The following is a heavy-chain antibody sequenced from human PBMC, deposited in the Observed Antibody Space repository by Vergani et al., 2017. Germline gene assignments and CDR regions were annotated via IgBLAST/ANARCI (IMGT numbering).Heavy chain of an antibody. Sequence: QVQLHESGPGLVKPSQTLSLTCTVPGGSITSGSLYWSWLRQPAGKGLEWIGRIHSSGTTNYNPSLKSRVTLSVDTSKNQLSLRMTSVTAADTAVYYCARGETRTDWFDPWGQGTLVTVSS. D-gene: IGHD3/OR15-3a*01. J-gene: IGHJ5*02. CDR2: IHSSGTT. V-gene: IGHV4-61*02. CDR3: ARGETRTDWFDP. CDR1: GGSITSGSLY.